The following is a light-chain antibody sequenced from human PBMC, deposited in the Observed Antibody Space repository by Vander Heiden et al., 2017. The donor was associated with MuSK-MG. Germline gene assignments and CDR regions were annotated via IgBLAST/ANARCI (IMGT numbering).Light chain of an antibody. CDR2: KDT. CDR1: GLPNQY. J-gene: IGLJ2*01. Sequence: SFELTQPPSLSVSPGETARIPCSGDGLPNQYCYWYQHKPGQAPLLIIYKDTERPSGIPERFSGSTSETTATLTITGVQSEDEADYYCQSADRRGASVVFGGGTKLTVL. V-gene: IGLV3-25*03. CDR3: QSADRRGASVV.